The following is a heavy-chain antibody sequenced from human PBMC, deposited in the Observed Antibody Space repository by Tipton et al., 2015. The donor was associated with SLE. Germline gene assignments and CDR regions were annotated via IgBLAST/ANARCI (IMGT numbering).Heavy chain of an antibody. CDR2: ISYSGSI. CDR3: ASQNWNYFY. CDR1: NGSLSGYY. V-gene: IGHV4-34*01. Sequence: TLSLTCAVYNGSLSGYYWSWIRQPPGKGLEWIGSISYSGSIYYNPSLKSRVTIVLDTSKKQFSLKMTSVTAADTAVYYCASQNWNYFYWGQGTLVSVSS. J-gene: IGHJ4*02. D-gene: IGHD1-7*01.